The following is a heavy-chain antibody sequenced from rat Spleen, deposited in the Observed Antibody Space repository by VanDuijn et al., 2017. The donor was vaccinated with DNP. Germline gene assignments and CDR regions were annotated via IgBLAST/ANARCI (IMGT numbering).Heavy chain of an antibody. CDR1: GFSFRDYD. J-gene: IGHJ2*01. V-gene: IGHV5-25*01. CDR2: MSPTTRSS. D-gene: IGHD1-12*02. CDR3: ATQKITLMVVMHFDS. Sequence: EVQLVESGGGLVQPGRSLKLSCVASGFSFRDYDMAWVRQAPSKGLEWVACMSPTTRSSYYRDSVRGRFTVSRDDSTSTLYLKMDSLRSEDTATYYCATQKITLMVVMHFDSWGQGVMVTVSS.